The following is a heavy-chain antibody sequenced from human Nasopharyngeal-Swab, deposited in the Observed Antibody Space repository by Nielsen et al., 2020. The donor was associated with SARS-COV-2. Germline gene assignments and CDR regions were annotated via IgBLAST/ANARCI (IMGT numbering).Heavy chain of an antibody. D-gene: IGHD6-19*01. Sequence: WIRQPPGKGLEWVAVISYDGSNKYYADSVKGRFTISRDNSKNTLYLQMNSLRAEDTAVYYCAKDFHPLFIAVAATRGCYFDYWGQGTLVTVSS. V-gene: IGHV3-30*18. CDR2: ISYDGSNK. J-gene: IGHJ4*02. CDR3: AKDFHPLFIAVAATRGCYFDY.